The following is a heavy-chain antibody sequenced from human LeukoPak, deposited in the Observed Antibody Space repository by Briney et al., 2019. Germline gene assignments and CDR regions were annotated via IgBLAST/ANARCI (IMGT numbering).Heavy chain of an antibody. Sequence: ASLKVSCKVSGYTLTELSMHWVRQAPGKGLEWMGGFDPEDGETIYAQKFQGRVTMTEDTSTDTAYMELSSLRSEDTAVYYCATGPEVVVITDLYYFDYWGQGTLVTVSS. CDR3: ATGPEVVVITDLYYFDY. CDR2: FDPEDGET. V-gene: IGHV1-24*01. D-gene: IGHD3-22*01. J-gene: IGHJ4*02. CDR1: GYTLTELS.